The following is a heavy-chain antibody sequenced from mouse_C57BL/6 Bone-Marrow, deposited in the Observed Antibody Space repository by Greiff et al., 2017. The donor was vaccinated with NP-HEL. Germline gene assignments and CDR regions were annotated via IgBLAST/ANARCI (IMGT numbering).Heavy chain of an antibody. CDR3: ARAGSLGRDFDY. J-gene: IGHJ2*01. V-gene: IGHV1-26*01. CDR2: INPNNGGT. CDR1: GYTFTDYY. D-gene: IGHD4-1*01. Sequence: EVQLQQSGPELVKPGASVKISCKASGYTFTDYYMNWVKQSHGKSLEWIGDINPNNGGTSYNQKFKGKATLTVYKSSSTAYMELRSLTSEDSAVYYCARAGSLGRDFDYWGQGTTRTVSS.